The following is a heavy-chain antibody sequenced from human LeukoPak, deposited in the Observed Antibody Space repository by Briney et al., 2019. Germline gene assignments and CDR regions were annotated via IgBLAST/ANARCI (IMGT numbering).Heavy chain of an antibody. CDR1: GGSISSYY. CDR3: ARGGWFGEFYYFDY. V-gene: IGHV4-59*08. D-gene: IGHD3-10*01. Sequence: TSETLSLTCTVSGGSISSYYWSWIRQPPGKGLEWIGYNYYSGSTNYNPSLKSRVTISVDTSKNQFSLKLSSVTAADTDVYSCARGGWFGEFYYFDYWGQGTLVTVSS. J-gene: IGHJ4*02. CDR2: NYYSGST.